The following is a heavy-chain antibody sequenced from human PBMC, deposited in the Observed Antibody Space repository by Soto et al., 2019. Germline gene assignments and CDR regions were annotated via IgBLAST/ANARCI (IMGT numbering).Heavy chain of an antibody. J-gene: IGHJ5*02. V-gene: IGHV3-23*01. CDR2: ISGSGFKK. CDR3: AKNQGVELVPLATVDWFDP. Sequence: PGGSLRLSCAASGFIFENFGMSWVRQAPGKGLEWISSISGSGFKKYYADSVKGRSTISRDNSKSTVYLELSNLSAEDTAVYHCAKNQGVELVPLATVDWFDPWGQGSVVTVSS. CDR1: GFIFENFG. D-gene: IGHD1-26*01.